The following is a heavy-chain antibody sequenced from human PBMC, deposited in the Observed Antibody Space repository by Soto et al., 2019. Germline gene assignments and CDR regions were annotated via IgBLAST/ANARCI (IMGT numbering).Heavy chain of an antibody. CDR3: VTGQQVRVADI. D-gene: IGHD6-13*01. Sequence: QVQLLESGGGLVRPGGSLRLSCAASEFTVSAYYMAWIRQAPGKGLEWISYISGDSSDRNYADSVKGRFSISRDNAKNELYLQMNSLTVEDTAVYFCVTGQQVRVADIWGQGTMVTVSS. CDR2: ISGDSSDR. J-gene: IGHJ3*02. V-gene: IGHV3-11*03. CDR1: EFTVSAYY.